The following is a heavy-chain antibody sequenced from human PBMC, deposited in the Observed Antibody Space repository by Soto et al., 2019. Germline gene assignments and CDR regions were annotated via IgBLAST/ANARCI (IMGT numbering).Heavy chain of an antibody. CDR3: ARGAYDILTGTSYYYYYGMDV. D-gene: IGHD3-9*01. Sequence: QVQLVQSGAEVKKPGSSVKVSCKASGGTFSSYAISWVRQAPGQGLEWMGGIIPIFGTANYAQKFQGRVTITADESTSTAYVELSSLRSEDTAVYSCARGAYDILTGTSYYYYYGMDVWGQGTTVTVSS. J-gene: IGHJ6*02. CDR1: GGTFSSYA. V-gene: IGHV1-69*01. CDR2: IIPIFGTA.